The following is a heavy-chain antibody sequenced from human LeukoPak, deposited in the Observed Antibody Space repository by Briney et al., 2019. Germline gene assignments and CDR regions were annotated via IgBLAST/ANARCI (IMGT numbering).Heavy chain of an antibody. J-gene: IGHJ4*02. V-gene: IGHV6-1*01. CDR3: ARDREWDLQSLRYFDS. D-gene: IGHD1-26*01. CDR2: TYYRSKWSS. CDR1: GDSVSSKSAA. Sequence: SQTLSLTCAISGDSVSSKSAAWNWIRQSPSRGLEWLGRTYYRSKWSSGYAESVKSRITINPDTSKNQFSLQLRSVTPEDTAVYYCARDREWDLQSLRYFDSWGQGTLVTVSS.